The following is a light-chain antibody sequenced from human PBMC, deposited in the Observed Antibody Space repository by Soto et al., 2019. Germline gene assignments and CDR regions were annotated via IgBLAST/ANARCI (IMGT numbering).Light chain of an antibody. V-gene: IGLV2-14*01. CDR3: SSYPSSSTYV. CDR1: RSDVGGYNY. CDR2: DVT. J-gene: IGLJ1*01. Sequence: QSVLTQPASVSGSPGQSITISCTGTRSDVGGYNYVYWHQQHPGKAPKLMIYDVTNRPSGVSDRFSGSKSGNTASLTISGLQVEDEADYYCSSYPSSSTYVFGAGTKVTVL.